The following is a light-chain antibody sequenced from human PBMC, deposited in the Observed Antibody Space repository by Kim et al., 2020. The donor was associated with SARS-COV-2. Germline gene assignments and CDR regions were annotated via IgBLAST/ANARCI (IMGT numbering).Light chain of an antibody. CDR3: QKYNSAPWT. Sequence: GDRVTITCRASQGISNFLAWYQQKPGKVPKLLIFGASALQPGVPSRFSGTGSGTEFTLTINSLQPEDVATYYCQKYNSAPWTFGQGTKVDI. CDR2: GAS. V-gene: IGKV1-27*01. J-gene: IGKJ1*01. CDR1: QGISNF.